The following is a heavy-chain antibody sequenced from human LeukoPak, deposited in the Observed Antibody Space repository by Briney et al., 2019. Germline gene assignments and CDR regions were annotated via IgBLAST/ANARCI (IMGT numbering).Heavy chain of an antibody. CDR1: GFTFSSYA. Sequence: PGGSLRLSCAASGFTFSSYAMSWVRQAPGKGLEWVSAVRGSGYDTYYADSVKGRFTISRDSSKNTLYLQMNSLRAEDTAVYYCAKDGVGATSLDCWGQGTLVTVSS. V-gene: IGHV3-23*01. D-gene: IGHD1-26*01. CDR3: AKDGVGATSLDC. CDR2: VRGSGYDT. J-gene: IGHJ4*02.